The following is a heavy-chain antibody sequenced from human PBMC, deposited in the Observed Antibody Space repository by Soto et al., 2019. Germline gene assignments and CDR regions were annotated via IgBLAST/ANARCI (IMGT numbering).Heavy chain of an antibody. J-gene: IGHJ6*02. D-gene: IGHD3-10*01. CDR2: ISGSGGST. Sequence: PGGSLRLSCAASGFTFSSYAMSWVRQAPGKGLEWVSAISGSGGSTYYADSVKGRFTISRDNSKNTLYLQMNSLRAEDTAVYYCAKVTMVRGVIFHYYGMDVWGQGTTVTVSS. CDR3: AKVTMVRGVIFHYYGMDV. CDR1: GFTFSSYA. V-gene: IGHV3-23*01.